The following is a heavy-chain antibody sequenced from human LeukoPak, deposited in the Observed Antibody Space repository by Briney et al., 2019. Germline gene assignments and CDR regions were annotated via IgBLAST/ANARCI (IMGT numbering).Heavy chain of an antibody. D-gene: IGHD2-8*01. J-gene: IGHJ6*02. CDR3: ALRGLTYYYGMDV. Sequence: ASVKVSCKASGGTFSSYAISWVRQAPGQGLEWMGGIIPIFGTANYAQEFQGRVTITADESTSTAYMELSSLRSEDTAVYYCALRGLTYYYGMDVWGQGTTVTVSS. CDR1: GGTFSSYA. V-gene: IGHV1-69*13. CDR2: IIPIFGTA.